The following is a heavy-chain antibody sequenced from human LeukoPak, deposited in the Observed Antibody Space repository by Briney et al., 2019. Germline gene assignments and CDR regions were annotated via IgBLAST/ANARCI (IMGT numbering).Heavy chain of an antibody. CDR3: VRVNSGWYGRLDY. Sequence: SETLSLTCTVSGASISIYYWSWIWQPAGKGLEWIGCIYGSESINYNPSLKSRVTMSVDTSKNQFSLKLSSVTAADTAVYYCVRVNSGWYGRLDYWGPGTLVTVSS. D-gene: IGHD6-19*01. CDR1: GASISIYY. V-gene: IGHV4-4*07. CDR2: IYGSESI. J-gene: IGHJ4*02.